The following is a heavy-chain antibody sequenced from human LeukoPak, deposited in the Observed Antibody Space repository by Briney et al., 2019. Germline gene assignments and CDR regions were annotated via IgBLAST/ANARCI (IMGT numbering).Heavy chain of an antibody. CDR2: IYYSGST. V-gene: IGHV4-59*01. Sequence: SETLSLTCTVSGGSISSYYWSWIRQPPGKGLEWIGYIYYSGSTNYNPSLKSRVTISVDTSKNQFSLKLSSLRSEDTAVYYCATDGFGRDGYNYLNYWGQGTLVTVSS. D-gene: IGHD5-24*01. CDR3: ATDGFGRDGYNYLNY. CDR1: GGSISSYY. J-gene: IGHJ4*02.